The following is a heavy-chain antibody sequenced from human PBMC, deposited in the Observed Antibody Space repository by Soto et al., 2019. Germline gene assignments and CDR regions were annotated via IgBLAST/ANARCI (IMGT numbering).Heavy chain of an antibody. J-gene: IGHJ4*02. V-gene: IGHV1-69*01. CDR2: IIPIFGTA. CDR3: ARDGGRHSGGIDY. D-gene: IGHD1-26*01. Sequence: QVQLVQSGAEVKKPGSSVKVSCKASGGTFSSYSINWVRQAPGQGLEWMGEIIPIFGTANYAQKFQCRVTMTADECTSTAYIELSSLRSEDTAVYYCARDGGRHSGGIDYWGQGNLVTVS. CDR1: GGTFSSYS.